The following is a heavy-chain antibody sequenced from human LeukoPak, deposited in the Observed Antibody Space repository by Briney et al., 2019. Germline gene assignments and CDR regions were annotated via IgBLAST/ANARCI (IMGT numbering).Heavy chain of an antibody. CDR3: ARAPNSGSYDRLY. V-gene: IGHV3-21*01. CDR2: ISSSSSYI. CDR1: GFTFSSYS. D-gene: IGHD1-26*01. Sequence: GGSLRLSCAASGFTFSSYSMNWVRQAPGKGLEWVSSISSSSSYIYYADSVKGRFTISRDNAKNSLHLQMNSLRAEDTAVYYCARAPNSGSYDRLYWGQGTLVTVSS. J-gene: IGHJ4*02.